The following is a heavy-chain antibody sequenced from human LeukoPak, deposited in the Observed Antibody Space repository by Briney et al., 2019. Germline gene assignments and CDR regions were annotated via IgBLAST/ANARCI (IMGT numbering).Heavy chain of an antibody. CDR3: ARDREQGFDAFDL. V-gene: IGHV3-66*01. D-gene: IGHD1-1*01. Sequence: GGSLRLSCAASGFTVSSSYMNWVRQAPGKGLEWVSVIYSGGNTYYADSVKGRFTFSRDNSKNTMYLQMNSLSAEDTAVYYCARDREQGFDAFDLWGQGTMVTVSS. J-gene: IGHJ3*01. CDR1: GFTVSSSY. CDR2: IYSGGNT.